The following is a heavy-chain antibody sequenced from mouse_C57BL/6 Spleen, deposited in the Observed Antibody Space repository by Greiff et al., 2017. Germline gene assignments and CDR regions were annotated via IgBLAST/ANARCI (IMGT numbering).Heavy chain of an antibody. Sequence: QVQLQQPGAELVKPGASVKLSCKASGYTFTSYWMHWVKQSPGQGLEWIGMIHPNSGSTNYNEKFKSKATLTVDKSSSTAYMQLSSLTSEDSAVYYCAEATVVANYFDYWGQGTTLTVSS. J-gene: IGHJ2*01. CDR1: GYTFTSYW. CDR3: AEATVVANYFDY. CDR2: IHPNSGST. D-gene: IGHD1-1*01. V-gene: IGHV1-64*01.